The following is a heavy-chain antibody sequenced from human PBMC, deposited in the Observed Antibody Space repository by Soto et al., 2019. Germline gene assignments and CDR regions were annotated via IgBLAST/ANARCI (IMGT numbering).Heavy chain of an antibody. Sequence: QVQLVESGGGVVQPGRSLRLSCAASGFTFSSYGMHWVRQAPGKGLEWVAVIWYDGSNKYYADSVKGRFTISRDNSKNPLYLQMNSLRAEDTAVYYCAREAVYCSGGSCNNWFDPWGQGTLVTVSS. V-gene: IGHV3-33*01. CDR3: AREAVYCSGGSCNNWFDP. J-gene: IGHJ5*02. CDR1: GFTFSSYG. D-gene: IGHD2-15*01. CDR2: IWYDGSNK.